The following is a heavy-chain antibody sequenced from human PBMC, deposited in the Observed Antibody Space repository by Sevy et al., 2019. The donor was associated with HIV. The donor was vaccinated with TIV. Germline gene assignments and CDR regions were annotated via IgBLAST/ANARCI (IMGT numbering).Heavy chain of an antibody. J-gene: IGHJ5*02. D-gene: IGHD3-16*01. V-gene: IGHV1-18*01. Sequence: ASVKVSCKASGYTFTSYVISWVRQAPGEGLEWMGRISAYNGNTNYVEKLQGRVTMTTDTSTSTAYMELRSLRSDDTAVYYCARDTRIVGGVTWFDAWGQGTLVTVSS. CDR2: ISAYNGNT. CDR1: GYTFTSYV. CDR3: ARDTRIVGGVTWFDA.